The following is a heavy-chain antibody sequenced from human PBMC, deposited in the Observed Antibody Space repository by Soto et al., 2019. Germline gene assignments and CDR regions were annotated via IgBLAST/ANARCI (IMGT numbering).Heavy chain of an antibody. D-gene: IGHD3-3*01. J-gene: IGHJ6*02. CDR1: GFTFDDYA. Sequence: SLRLSCAASGFTFDDYAMHWVRQAPGKGLEWVSGISWNSGSIGYADSVKGRFTISRDNAKNSLYLQMNSLRAEDTALYYCAKGIGRYDFWSGHIYYYYGMDVWGQGTTVTVSS. V-gene: IGHV3-9*01. CDR3: AKGIGRYDFWSGHIYYYYGMDV. CDR2: ISWNSGSI.